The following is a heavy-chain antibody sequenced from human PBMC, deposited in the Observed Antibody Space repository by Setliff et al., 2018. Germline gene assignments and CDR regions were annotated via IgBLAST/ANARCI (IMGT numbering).Heavy chain of an antibody. Sequence: ASVKVSCKASGYTFTTYFMSWMRQAPGQGLEWMGWINTNTGNPSYAQGFAGRFVFSLDTSVSTAYLQISSLKSEDAAVYYCARGSRFGAIVYKGDYYMDVWGKGTTVTVSS. CDR3: ARGSRFGAIVYKGDYYMDV. CDR1: GYTFTTYF. V-gene: IGHV7-4-1*02. CDR2: INTNTGNP. D-gene: IGHD3-10*01. J-gene: IGHJ6*03.